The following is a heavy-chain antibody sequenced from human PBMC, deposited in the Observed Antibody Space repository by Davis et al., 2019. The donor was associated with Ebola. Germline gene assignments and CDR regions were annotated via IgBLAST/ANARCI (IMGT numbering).Heavy chain of an antibody. Sequence: ASVKVSCKASGYTFSSFAITWVREAPGQGLEWMGWISGYDGNTNYAQKVQGRVTMTTDTSTSTAYLELRSLRSDDTAVYYCARDFAFPGIEAGGESYYYGLDVWGQGTTVTVSS. CDR3: ARDFAFPGIEAGGESYYYGLDV. D-gene: IGHD6-13*01. V-gene: IGHV1-18*01. J-gene: IGHJ6*02. CDR2: ISGYDGNT. CDR1: GYTFSSFA.